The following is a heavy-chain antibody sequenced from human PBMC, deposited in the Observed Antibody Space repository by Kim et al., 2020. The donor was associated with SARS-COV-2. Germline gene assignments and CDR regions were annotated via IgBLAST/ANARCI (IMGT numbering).Heavy chain of an antibody. CDR2: ISSGGSTM. CDR3: ARAQQSHTRFYWFDP. J-gene: IGHJ5*02. V-gene: IGHV3-48*03. CDR1: GFTFSSYE. Sequence: GGSLRLSCAASGFTFSSYEMNWVRQAPRKGLEWVSYISSGGSTMYYADSVKGRFTISRDNAKNSLYLQMNSLRAEDTAIYYCARAQQSHTRFYWFDPWG. D-gene: IGHD3-3*01.